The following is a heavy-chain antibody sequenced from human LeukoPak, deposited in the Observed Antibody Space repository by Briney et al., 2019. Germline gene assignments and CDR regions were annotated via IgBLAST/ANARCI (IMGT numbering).Heavy chain of an antibody. CDR3: ARDQTRLDP. Sequence: ASVKVSCKASGYTFTNYGITWVRQAPGQGLEWMGWISSYNGDTDYAQRFQGRVTMTTDTSTTTAYMELRSLTSDDTAVYYCARDQTRLDPWGQGTLVTVSS. CDR2: ISSYNGDT. V-gene: IGHV1-18*01. J-gene: IGHJ5*02. CDR1: GYTFTNYG.